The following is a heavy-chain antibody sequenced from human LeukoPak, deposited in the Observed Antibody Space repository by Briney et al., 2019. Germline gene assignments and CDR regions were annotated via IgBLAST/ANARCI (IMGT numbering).Heavy chain of an antibody. CDR1: GGSISSYY. CDR3: ARVPRYDFWSCYLYYYYMDV. D-gene: IGHD3-3*01. CDR2: IYYCGST. J-gene: IGHJ6*03. V-gene: IGHV4-59*01. Sequence: PSETLSLTCTVSGGSISSYYWSWIRQPPGKGLEWIGYIYYCGSTNYNPSLKSRVTISVETSKNQFSLNLSSVTAADTAVYYCARVPRYDFWSCYLYYYYMDVWGKGTTVTVSS.